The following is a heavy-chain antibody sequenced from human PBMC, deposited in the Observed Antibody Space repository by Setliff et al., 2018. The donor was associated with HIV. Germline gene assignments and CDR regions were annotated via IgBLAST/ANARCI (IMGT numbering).Heavy chain of an antibody. CDR1: GYTFTSYA. Sequence: GASVKVSCKASGYTFTSYAMHWVRQALGQRLEWMGWIHAGNGYTKYSQKFQDRVTMTRDTSTSTVYMDLSRLRSEDTAVYYCAREFPGGTKGFDYWGQGTLVTVSS. D-gene: IGHD1-1*01. CDR3: AREFPGGTKGFDY. J-gene: IGHJ4*02. V-gene: IGHV1-3*01. CDR2: IHAGNGYT.